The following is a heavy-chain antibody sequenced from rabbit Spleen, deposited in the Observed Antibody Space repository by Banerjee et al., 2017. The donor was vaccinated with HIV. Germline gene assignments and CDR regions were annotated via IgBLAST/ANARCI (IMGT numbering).Heavy chain of an antibody. CDR1: GIDFSNFYY. CDR2: KITGNGKN. CDR3: ARNYVNAFDP. J-gene: IGHJ2*01. Sequence: QSLEESGGDLVKPGASLTLTCKGSGIDFSNFYYMCWVRQAPGKGLEWIGCKITGNGKNYYANWAKGRFTISKTSSTTVTLQMTSLTIADTATYFCARNYVNAFDPWGPGTLVTVS. V-gene: IGHV1S40*01. D-gene: IGHD1-1*01.